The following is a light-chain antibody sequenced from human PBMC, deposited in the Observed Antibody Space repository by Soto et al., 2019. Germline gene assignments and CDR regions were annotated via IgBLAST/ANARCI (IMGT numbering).Light chain of an antibody. CDR1: QSISSN. CDR3: QQYNNWLWT. V-gene: IGKV3-15*01. J-gene: IGKJ1*01. CDR2: GAS. Sequence: EIVMTQSPATLSVSPGERATLSCRASQSISSNLAWDQQKPGQAPRVLIDGASTRATGIPARFSGRGYGTEFTLPISSLQSEDFAVYYCQQYNNWLWTFGQGTKVEL.